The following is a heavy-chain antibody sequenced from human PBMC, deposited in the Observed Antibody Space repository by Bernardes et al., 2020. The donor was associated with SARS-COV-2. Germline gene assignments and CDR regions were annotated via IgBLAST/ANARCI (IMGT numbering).Heavy chain of an antibody. CDR2: ISAIGGST. Sequence: GSLRLSCVASGFTFSKNAMTWVRQVPGKGLEWVSAISAIGGSTYYAESVKGRFTISRDNSKNTLYLQMNSLRVDDTAVYYCVRADCTSSSCHRGAYGVWAQGTLVTVSS. J-gene: IGHJ3*01. CDR3: VRADCTSSSCHRGAYGV. V-gene: IGHV3-23*01. CDR1: GFTFSKNA. D-gene: IGHD2-2*01.